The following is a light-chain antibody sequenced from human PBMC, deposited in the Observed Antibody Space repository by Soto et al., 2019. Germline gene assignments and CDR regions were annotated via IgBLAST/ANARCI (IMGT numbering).Light chain of an antibody. Sequence: DIQMTQSPSSLSASVGDRVTITCRASQSIANYLNWYQQKPGKAPKLLIYTTSSLQSGVPSRFSGSGSWTDFTLTIISLQPEDFATYFCQQSYSFPMTFGQGTKVEI. V-gene: IGKV1-39*01. CDR3: QQSYSFPMT. CDR2: TTS. J-gene: IGKJ1*01. CDR1: QSIANY.